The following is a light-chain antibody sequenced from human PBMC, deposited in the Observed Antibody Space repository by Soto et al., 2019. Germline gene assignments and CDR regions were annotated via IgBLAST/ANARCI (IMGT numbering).Light chain of an antibody. Sequence: DVVMTQSPVSLSVTLGQPASISCRSSQSLVYSDENSSLSWFQWRPGQPPRRLIYKVSNRDAGVPDRFSGSGAGSDFTLKISRVEDEDVGIYYCMHGTHWPPYTFGQGTKLEIK. CDR1: QSLVYSDENSS. J-gene: IGKJ2*01. V-gene: IGKV2-30*01. CDR3: MHGTHWPPYT. CDR2: KVS.